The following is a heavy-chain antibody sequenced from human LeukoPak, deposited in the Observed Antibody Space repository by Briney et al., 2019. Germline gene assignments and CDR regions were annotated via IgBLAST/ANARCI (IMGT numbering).Heavy chain of an antibody. CDR2: IYYSGST. V-gene: IGHV4-59*01. CDR3: ARVGDIVVVPAAYFDY. CDR1: GGSISSYY. J-gene: IGHJ4*02. D-gene: IGHD2-2*01. Sequence: SETLPLTCTVSGGSISSYYWSWIRQPPGKGLEWIGYIYYSGSTNYNPSLKSRVTISVDTSKNQFSLKLSSVTAADTAVYYCARVGDIVVVPAAYFDYWGQGTLVTVSS.